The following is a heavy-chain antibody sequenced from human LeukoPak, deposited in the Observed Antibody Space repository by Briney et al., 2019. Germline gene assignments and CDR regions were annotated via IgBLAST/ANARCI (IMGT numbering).Heavy chain of an antibody. Sequence: ESLKISCAASGFTFSSYAMSWVRQAPGKGLEWVSAISGSGGSTYYADSVKGRFTISRDNSKNTLYLQMNSLRAEDTAVYYCAKDPTIYYFDYWGQGTLVTVSS. D-gene: IGHD3-3*01. V-gene: IGHV3-23*01. CDR2: ISGSGGST. CDR1: GFTFSSYA. CDR3: AKDPTIYYFDY. J-gene: IGHJ4*02.